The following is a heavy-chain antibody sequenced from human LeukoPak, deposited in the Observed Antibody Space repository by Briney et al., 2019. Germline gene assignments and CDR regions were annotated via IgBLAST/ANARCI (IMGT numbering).Heavy chain of an antibody. CDR3: AREELRHFDWLLSGYDP. CDR2: IDYIGSS. D-gene: IGHD3-9*01. V-gene: IGHV4-59*12. Sequence: SESLSLTCAVSGVAISSYDWGWIRQPPGKGLEWIGYIDYIGSSNYNPSLKTRVTISLDTSKNQFTLKLSSVIAADRPVYYCAREELRHFDWLLSGYDPWGQGTLVTVSS. CDR1: GVAISSYD. J-gene: IGHJ5*02.